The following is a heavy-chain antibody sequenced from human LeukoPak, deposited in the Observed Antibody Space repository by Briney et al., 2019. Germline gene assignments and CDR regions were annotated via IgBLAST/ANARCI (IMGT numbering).Heavy chain of an antibody. D-gene: IGHD4-17*01. Sequence: AGGSLRLSCAASDFTVSSNYMSWVRQAPGKGLEWVSVIHKNAITSYADTVKGRFTISRDNSKNTLYLQMNSLRAEDTAVYYCARDRHGDYDLWGQGTLVTVSS. V-gene: IGHV3-53*01. CDR2: IHKNAIT. CDR3: ARDRHGDYDL. CDR1: DFTVSSNY. J-gene: IGHJ4*02.